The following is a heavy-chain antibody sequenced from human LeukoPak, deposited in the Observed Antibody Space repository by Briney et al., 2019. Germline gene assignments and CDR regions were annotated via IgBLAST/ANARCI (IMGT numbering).Heavy chain of an antibody. V-gene: IGHV3-7*01. CDR3: ATDIRSSPLGF. D-gene: IGHD3-9*01. J-gene: IGHJ4*01. CDR2: IKQDGSEK. CDR1: GFTFSRNW. Sequence: GGSLRLSCLASGFTFSRNWMSWVRQAPGKGLEWVANIKQDGSEKYYVDSVKGRFTISRDSSNNTLFLQMSNLRADDSGLYYCATDIRSSPLGFWGHGTLVTVSS.